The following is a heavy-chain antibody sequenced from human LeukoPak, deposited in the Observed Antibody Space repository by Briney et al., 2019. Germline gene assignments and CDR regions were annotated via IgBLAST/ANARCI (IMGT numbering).Heavy chain of an antibody. CDR1: GYTFTGYY. Sequence: ASVKVSCKASGYTFTGYYMHWVRQAPGQGPEWMGWISPNSGGTHYAQKFQGRVTLTTDTSISTAYMELMRLRSDDTAMYYCARARYYDNSGYPSFDFWGQGALVTVSS. V-gene: IGHV1-2*02. CDR3: ARARYYDNSGYPSFDF. J-gene: IGHJ4*02. D-gene: IGHD3-22*01. CDR2: ISPNSGGT.